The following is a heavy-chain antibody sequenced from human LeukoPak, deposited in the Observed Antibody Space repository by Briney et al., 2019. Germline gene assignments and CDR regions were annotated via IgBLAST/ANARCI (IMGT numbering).Heavy chain of an antibody. CDR2: IYYSGST. Sequence: SETLSLTCTVSGGSISSSSYYWGWIRQPPGKGLEWIGSIYYSGSTYYNPSLKSRVTISVDTSKNQFPLKLSSVTAADTAVYYCARLGAGDYLVHYYYGMDVWGQGTTVTVSS. J-gene: IGHJ6*02. CDR3: ARLGAGDYLVHYYYGMDV. D-gene: IGHD4-17*01. CDR1: GGSISSSSYY. V-gene: IGHV4-39*01.